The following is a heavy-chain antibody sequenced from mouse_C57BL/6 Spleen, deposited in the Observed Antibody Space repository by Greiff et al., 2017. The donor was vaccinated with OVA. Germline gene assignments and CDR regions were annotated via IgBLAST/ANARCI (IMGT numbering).Heavy chain of an antibody. D-gene: IGHD2-1*01. CDR3: AREGLYRGFAY. J-gene: IGHJ3*01. V-gene: IGHV1-82*01. CDR1: GYAFSSSW. CDR2: IYPGDGDT. Sequence: QVQLQQSGPELVKPGASVKISCKASGYAFSSSWMNWVKQRPGKGLEWIGRIYPGDGDTNYNGKFKGKATLTADKSSSTAYMQLSSLTSEDSAVYFCAREGLYRGFAYWGQGTLVTVSA.